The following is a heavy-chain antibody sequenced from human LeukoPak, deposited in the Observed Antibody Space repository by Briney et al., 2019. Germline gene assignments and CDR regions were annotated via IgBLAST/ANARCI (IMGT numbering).Heavy chain of an antibody. J-gene: IGHJ4*02. CDR3: ARGRLLSTVTTDHFDY. Sequence: GGSLRLSCAASGFTFSNYWMTWVRQPPGKGLEWVAYINEDGSQKYYVDSVQGRFSISRDNAKSSLFLQMNSLRAEDTAVYYCARGRLLSTVTTDHFDYWGQGTLVTVSS. CDR2: INEDGSQK. CDR1: GFTFSNYW. D-gene: IGHD4-17*01. V-gene: IGHV3-7*03.